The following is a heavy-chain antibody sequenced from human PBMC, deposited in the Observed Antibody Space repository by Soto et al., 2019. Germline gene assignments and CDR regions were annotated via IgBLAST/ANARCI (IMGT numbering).Heavy chain of an antibody. CDR2: IKQDGSEK. V-gene: IGHV3-7*05. CDR3: ARDVTMVRGVIVDWFDP. J-gene: IGHJ5*02. D-gene: IGHD3-10*01. Sequence: EVQLVESGGGLVQPGGSLRLSCAASGFTFSSYWMSWVRQAPGKGLEWVANIKQDGSEKYYVDSVKGRFTISRDNAKNSLYMQMKSLRAEDTAVYYCARDVTMVRGVIVDWFDPWGQGTLVTVSS. CDR1: GFTFSSYW.